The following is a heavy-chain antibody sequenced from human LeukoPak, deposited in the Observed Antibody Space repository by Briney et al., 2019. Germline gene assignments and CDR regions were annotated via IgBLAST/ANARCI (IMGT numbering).Heavy chain of an antibody. CDR1: GGSISSYY. V-gene: IGHV4-59*12. Sequence: KPSETLSLTCTVSGGSISSYYWSWIRQPPGKGLEWIGDIYYSGGTNYNPSLKSRVTISVDTSKNQFSLKLSSVTAADTAVYYCARDGYYGGNYFDYWGQGTLVTVSS. CDR3: ARDGYYGGNYFDY. D-gene: IGHD4-23*01. CDR2: IYYSGGT. J-gene: IGHJ4*02.